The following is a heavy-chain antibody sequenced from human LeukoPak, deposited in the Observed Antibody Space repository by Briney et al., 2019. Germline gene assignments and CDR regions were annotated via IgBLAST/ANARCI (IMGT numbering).Heavy chain of an antibody. V-gene: IGHV1-2*02. J-gene: IGHJ4*02. CDR2: INPNSGGT. CDR3: ARSNSSGWSGIDYY. Sequence: GASVKVSCKASGYTFTGYYMHWVRQAPGQGLEWMGWINPNSGGTNYAQKFQGRVTMTRDTSISTAYMELSRLRSDDTAVYYCARSNSSGWSGIDYYWGQGTLVTVSS. CDR1: GYTFTGYY. D-gene: IGHD6-19*01.